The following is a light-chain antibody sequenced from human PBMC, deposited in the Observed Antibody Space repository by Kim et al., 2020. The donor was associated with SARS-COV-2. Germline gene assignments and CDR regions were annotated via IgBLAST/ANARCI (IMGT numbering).Light chain of an antibody. J-gene: IGKJ1*01. CDR3: QQHDNYPWT. V-gene: IGKV1-5*01. Sequence: DIQMTQSPSTLSASVGDRVTISCRASQSISGWLAWYQQKPGKAPKVLIYDAFNLESGVPSRFSGSGSGTEFTLTISSLQPDDFATYYCQQHDNYPWTFGQGTKVEIK. CDR2: DAF. CDR1: QSISGW.